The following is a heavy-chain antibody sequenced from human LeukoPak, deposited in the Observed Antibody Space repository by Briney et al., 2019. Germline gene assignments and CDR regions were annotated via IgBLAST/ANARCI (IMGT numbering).Heavy chain of an antibody. V-gene: IGHV1-18*01. CDR1: GYTFTSYD. D-gene: IGHD3-22*01. CDR3: ARDRYYYDSSGYCYFDY. J-gene: IGHJ4*02. CDR2: ISAYNGNT. Sequence: ASVKVSCKASGYTFTSYDISWVRQAPGQGLEWMGWISAYNGNTNYAQKLQGRVTMTTDTSTSTAYMELRSLRSDDTAVYYCARDRYYYDSSGYCYFDYWGQGTLVTVSS.